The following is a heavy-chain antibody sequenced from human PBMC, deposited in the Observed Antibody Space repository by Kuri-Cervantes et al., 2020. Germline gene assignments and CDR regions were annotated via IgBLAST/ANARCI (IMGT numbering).Heavy chain of an antibody. CDR2: MNPNSGNT. J-gene: IGHJ4*02. CDR1: GYTFTSYD. CDR3: ARLKFHGAAGFYYFDY. D-gene: IGHD6-13*01. Sequence: ASVKVSCKASGYTFTSYDINWVRQATGQGLEWMGWMNPNSGNTGYAQKFQGRVTMTRNTSISTAYMELSSLRSEDTAVYYCARLKFHGAAGFYYFDYWGQGTLVTVSS. V-gene: IGHV1-8*01.